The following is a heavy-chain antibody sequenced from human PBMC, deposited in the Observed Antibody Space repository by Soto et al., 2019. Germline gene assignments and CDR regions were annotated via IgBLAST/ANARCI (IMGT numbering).Heavy chain of an antibody. J-gene: IGHJ4*02. V-gene: IGHV4-30-2*02. CDR2: IYHSGST. D-gene: IGHD1-26*01. CDR3: AHAYGGRSLY. CDR1: GGSISSGGYS. Sequence: PSETLSLTCAVSGGSISSGGYSWSWIRQPPGKGLEWIGYIYHSGSTYRPSLESRLTITKDTSKNQVALTMTNMDSLDTATYYCAHAYGGRSLYWGQGTLVTVSS.